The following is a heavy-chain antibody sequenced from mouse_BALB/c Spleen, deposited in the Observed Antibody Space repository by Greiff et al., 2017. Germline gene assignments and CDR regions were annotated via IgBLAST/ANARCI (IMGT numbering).Heavy chain of an antibody. J-gene: IGHJ4*01. D-gene: IGHD1-1*01. V-gene: IGHV1-63*02. CDR2: IYPGGGYT. CDR3: ARRYGPYYAMDY. CDR1: GYTFTNYW. Sequence: VKLMESGAELVRPGTSVKISCKASGYTFTNYWLGWVKQRPGHGLEWIGDIYPGGGYTNYNEKFKGKATLTADTSSSTAYMQLSSLTSEDSAVYFCARRYGPYYAMDYWGQGTSVTVSS.